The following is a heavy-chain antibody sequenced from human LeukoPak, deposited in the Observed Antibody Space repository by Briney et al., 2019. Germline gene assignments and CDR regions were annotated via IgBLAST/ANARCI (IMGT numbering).Heavy chain of an antibody. Sequence: GGSLRLSCAASGFTFSNYGMSWVRQAPGKGLGWVSTISGSGGTTYYADSAKGRFTISRDNSKSTLYLQLNSLRAEDTAVYYCARPLSGLNYFDYWGQGTLVTVSS. D-gene: IGHD1-26*01. J-gene: IGHJ4*02. CDR1: GFTFSNYG. V-gene: IGHV3-23*01. CDR2: ISGSGGTT. CDR3: ARPLSGLNYFDY.